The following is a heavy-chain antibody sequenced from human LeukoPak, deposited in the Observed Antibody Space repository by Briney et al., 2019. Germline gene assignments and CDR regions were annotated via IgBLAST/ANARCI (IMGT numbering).Heavy chain of an antibody. CDR2: IFYTGDS. D-gene: IGHD2-21*01. V-gene: IGHV4-59*08. Sequence: SETLSLTCTVSGVSSSSSYWSWIRQPPGKGLEWIGYIFYTGDSNHNPSFKSRVSISLDTSKDQISLKLYSVTAADTAVYYCARHRFASPLDSWGQGTLVTVSS. CDR1: GVSSSSSY. J-gene: IGHJ4*02. CDR3: ARHRFASPLDS.